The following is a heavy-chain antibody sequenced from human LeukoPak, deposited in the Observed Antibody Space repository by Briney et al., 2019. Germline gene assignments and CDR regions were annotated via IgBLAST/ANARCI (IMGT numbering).Heavy chain of an antibody. CDR1: GFKFSDHG. CDR3: AREATWGQWYFDH. Sequence: GTSLRLSCVASGFKFSDHGMDWVRQAPGKGLEWVAVIAADGGVKQYADSVKGRFTLSGDNSKNTLFVQMDSLSVEDTAVYYCAREATWGQWYFDHWGQGTPVTVS. CDR2: IAADGGVK. D-gene: IGHD6-19*01. V-gene: IGHV3-30*03. J-gene: IGHJ4*02.